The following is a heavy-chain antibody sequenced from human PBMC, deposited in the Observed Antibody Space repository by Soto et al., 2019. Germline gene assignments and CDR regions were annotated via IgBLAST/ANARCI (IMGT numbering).Heavy chain of an antibody. D-gene: IGHD3-16*01. Sequence: RGPPRLSCAAPGLLFSNYAMSWVRQVRRKGLEWVSAISGRGGRTYYADSVKGRFTISRDNSKNTLYLQMHSLRAEDTAVYYCAKSLRWMITSPPFHPWGQGTLVTVPQ. V-gene: IGHV3-23*01. J-gene: IGHJ5*02. CDR2: ISGRGGRT. CDR1: GLLFSNYA. CDR3: AKSLRWMITSPPFHP.